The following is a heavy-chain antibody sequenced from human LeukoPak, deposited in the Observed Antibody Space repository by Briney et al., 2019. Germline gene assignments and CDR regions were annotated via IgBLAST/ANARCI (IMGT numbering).Heavy chain of an antibody. CDR1: GFTFSSYS. Sequence: GGSLRLSCAASGFTFSSYSMNWVRQAPGKGLEWVSSISSSSSYIYYADSVKGRFTISRDNAKNSLYLQMNSLRAEDTAVYYCARDPRVAIGVPALFDYWGQGTLVTVSS. V-gene: IGHV3-21*01. CDR3: ARDPRVAIGVPALFDY. J-gene: IGHJ4*02. CDR2: ISSSSSYI. D-gene: IGHD2-2*01.